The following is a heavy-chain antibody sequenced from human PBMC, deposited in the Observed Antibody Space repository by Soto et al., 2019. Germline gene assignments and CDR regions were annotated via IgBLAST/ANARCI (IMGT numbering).Heavy chain of an antibody. CDR2: ISAYNGNT. V-gene: IGHV1-18*04. CDR3: ARDQGAPANYDFWSGYLYYYGMDV. CDR1: GYTFTSYG. J-gene: IGHJ6*02. D-gene: IGHD3-3*01. Sequence: ASVKVSCKASGYTFTSYGISWVRQAPGQGLEWMGWISAYNGNTNYAQKLQGRVTMTTDTSTSTAYMELRSLRSDDTAVYYCARDQGAPANYDFWSGYLYYYGMDVWGQGTTVTVSS.